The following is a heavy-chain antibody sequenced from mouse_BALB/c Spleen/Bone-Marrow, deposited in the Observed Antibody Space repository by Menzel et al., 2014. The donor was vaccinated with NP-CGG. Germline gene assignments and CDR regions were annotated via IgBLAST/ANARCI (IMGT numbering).Heavy chain of an antibody. J-gene: IGHJ2*01. Sequence: VKLMESGAELARPGASVKMSCKASGYTFTSYTMHWVKQRPGQGLEWIGYINPSSGYTNYNQKFKDKATLTADKSSSTAYMQLSSLTSEDSAVYYCAGRYCGSTFDYWGQGTTLTVSS. CDR1: GYTFTSYT. V-gene: IGHV1-4*01. D-gene: IGHD1-1*01. CDR3: AGRYCGSTFDY. CDR2: INPSSGYT.